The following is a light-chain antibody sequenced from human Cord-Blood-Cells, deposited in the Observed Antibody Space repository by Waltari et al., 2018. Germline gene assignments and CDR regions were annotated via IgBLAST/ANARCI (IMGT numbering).Light chain of an antibody. CDR1: SSDVGSYNL. CDR2: EGS. CDR3: SSYAGSSTFV. V-gene: IGLV2-23*01. Sequence: QSALTQPASVSGSPGQSITISCTGTSSDVGSYNLVSWYQQHPGKAPKRMIFEGSKRASGVSQLFSRSKSSNTAPLSLSVLHAEDEAEYFGSSYAGSSTFVFGTGTKVTVL. J-gene: IGLJ1*01.